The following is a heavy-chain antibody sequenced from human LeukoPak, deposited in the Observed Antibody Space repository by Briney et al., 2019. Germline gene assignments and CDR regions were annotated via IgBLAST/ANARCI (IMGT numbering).Heavy chain of an antibody. CDR1: S. V-gene: IGHV3-48*01. J-gene: IGHJ4*02. CDR3: ARNSIAARPLDY. CDR2: ISSSSSTI. Sequence: SMNWVRQAPGKGLEGVLYISSSSSTIYYADSVKGRFTISRDNAKNSLYLQMNSLRAEDTAVYYCARNSIAARPLDYWGQGTLVTVSS. D-gene: IGHD6-6*01.